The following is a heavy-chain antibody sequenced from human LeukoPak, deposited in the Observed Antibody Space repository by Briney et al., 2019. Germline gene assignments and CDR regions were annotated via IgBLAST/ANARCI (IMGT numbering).Heavy chain of an antibody. CDR3: ARTSGRGGVDPGTSVYINY. J-gene: IGHJ4*01. CDR2: IYESGST. V-gene: IGHV4-39*01. CDR1: GGSISGRNDY. Sequence: SETLSLTCTVSGGSISGRNDYWDWIRQPPGKGLEGIGCIYESGSTYYKPSLELRVTRSVDTSKNQFSLRMSPGTAAAAAVYYCARTSGRGGVDPGTSVYINYWGHGALVTVSS. D-gene: IGHD3-3*01.